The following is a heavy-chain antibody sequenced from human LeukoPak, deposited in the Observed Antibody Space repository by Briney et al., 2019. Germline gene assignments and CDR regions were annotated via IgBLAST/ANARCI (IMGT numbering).Heavy chain of an antibody. CDR3: ARGLYSNYGYYFDY. Sequence: GASVKVSCKASGGTFSSYAISWVRQAPGQGLEWMGGIIPIFGTANYAQKFQGRVTITTDESTSTAYMELSSLRSEDTAVYYCARGLYSNYGYYFDYWGQGTLVTVSS. CDR1: GGTFSSYA. D-gene: IGHD4-11*01. V-gene: IGHV1-69*05. J-gene: IGHJ4*02. CDR2: IIPIFGTA.